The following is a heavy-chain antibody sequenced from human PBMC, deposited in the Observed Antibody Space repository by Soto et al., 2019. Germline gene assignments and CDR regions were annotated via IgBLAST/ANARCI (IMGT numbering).Heavy chain of an antibody. CDR3: AKGGPRRTSGYCVDW. Sequence: EVQLLESGGKLVQPGGSLTLSCAASGFTFSTYAMAWVRQAPGKGLEWVSGVSASGLNTDYADPVKGRFYISRDNSKNRVSLHWNSLRAEDTAWYYCAKGGPRRTSGYCVDWWGQGTAVTVSS. CDR1: GFTFSTYA. J-gene: IGHJ4*02. CDR2: VSASGLNT. V-gene: IGHV3-23*01. D-gene: IGHD2-21*01.